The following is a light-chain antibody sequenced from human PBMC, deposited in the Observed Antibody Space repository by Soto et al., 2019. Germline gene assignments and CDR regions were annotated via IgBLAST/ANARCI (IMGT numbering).Light chain of an antibody. CDR3: QQYGGTPPIT. CDR1: QKISSRY. Sequence: IVLTQSPGTLSLSPGERATLSCRASQKISSRYLAWYLQKPGQAPRFLIYGASSRATGIPDRFSASGSGTDFTLTISRVEPEDFAVYYCQQYGGTPPITFGQGTRLEIK. V-gene: IGKV3-20*01. J-gene: IGKJ5*01. CDR2: GAS.